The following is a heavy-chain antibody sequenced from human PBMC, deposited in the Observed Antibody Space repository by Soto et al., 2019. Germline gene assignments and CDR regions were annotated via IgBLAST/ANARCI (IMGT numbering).Heavy chain of an antibody. CDR1: GFAYGMYA. CDR2: IGGSGSST. V-gene: IGHV3-23*01. Sequence: PGGSLRLSCAASGFAYGMYAMSWVRQAPGKGLEWVTAIGGSGSSTYYADSVKGRFTISRDNSKNTLSLQMHSLRDDDTAMYYCARHRYLSSTPSFDYWGLGTLVTVSS. J-gene: IGHJ4*02. CDR3: ARHRYLSSTPSFDY. D-gene: IGHD2-2*01.